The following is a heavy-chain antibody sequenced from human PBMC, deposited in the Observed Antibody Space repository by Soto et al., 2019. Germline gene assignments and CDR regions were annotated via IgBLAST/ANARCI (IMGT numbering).Heavy chain of an antibody. CDR3: ATVGTGSYNWFDP. D-gene: IGHD3-10*01. J-gene: IGHJ5*02. CDR2: INSDGTTT. Sequence: EVQLVESGGGLVQPGGSLRLSCAASGFTFSSNWMHWVRQAPGKGLVWVARINSDGTTTTYADPVKGRFTIPRDNAKNTVYLQMNSLRVEDTAVYYCATVGTGSYNWFDPWGRGTLVTVSS. V-gene: IGHV3-74*01. CDR1: GFTFSSNW.